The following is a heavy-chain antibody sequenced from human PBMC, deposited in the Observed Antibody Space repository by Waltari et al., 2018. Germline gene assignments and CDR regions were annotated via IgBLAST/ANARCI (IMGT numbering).Heavy chain of an antibody. CDR2: VNPENGHT. V-gene: IGHV1-8*01. J-gene: IGHJ4*02. CDR3: MRLHRGVFRRIVGVTPNDY. Sequence: QVELVQSGAEVKKPGASVKVPCKTSDLLFTAYNVNLVSQAPGQGREWVGWVNPENGHTDDAPKFGGRRSFTSDTSVSTAYMELRRLTSADTAVYYCMRLHRGVFRRIVGVTPNDYWGQGTLVSVSS. CDR1: DLLFTAYN. D-gene: IGHD2-21*02.